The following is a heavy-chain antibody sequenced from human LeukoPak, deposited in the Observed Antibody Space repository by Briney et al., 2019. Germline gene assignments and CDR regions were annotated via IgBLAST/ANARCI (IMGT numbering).Heavy chain of an antibody. CDR1: GGSISSYY. Sequence: PSETLSLTCTVSGGSISSYYWSWIRQPAGKGLEWIGRIYTSGSTNYNPSLKSRVTMSVDTSKNQFSLKLSPVTAADTAVYYCARGLPYDSSGYGFDYWGQGTLVTVSS. CDR2: IYTSGST. CDR3: ARGLPYDSSGYGFDY. J-gene: IGHJ4*02. V-gene: IGHV4-4*07. D-gene: IGHD3-22*01.